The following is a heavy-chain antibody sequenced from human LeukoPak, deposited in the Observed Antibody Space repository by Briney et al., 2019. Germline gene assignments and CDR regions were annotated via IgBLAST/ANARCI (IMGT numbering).Heavy chain of an antibody. Sequence: ASVKVSCKVSVYTLSELSMHWVRQAPGKGLEWMGGSDPEDNEIVYAQRFQGRVTLTEDTSTDTAYMEVSSLRSEDTAVYYCVGLPHWGQGPLVTVSS. D-gene: IGHD3-16*01. V-gene: IGHV1-24*01. CDR3: VGLPH. CDR2: SDPEDNEI. CDR1: VYTLSELS. J-gene: IGHJ1*01.